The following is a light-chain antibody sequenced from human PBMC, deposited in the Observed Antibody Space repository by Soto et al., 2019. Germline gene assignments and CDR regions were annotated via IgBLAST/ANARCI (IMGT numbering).Light chain of an antibody. CDR2: GAS. J-gene: IGKJ5*01. CDR1: QSVGSN. CDR3: QQYNNWPPVT. Sequence: EIVMTQSPAPLSVSPGERATLSCRASQSVGSNLAWYQQKAGQAPRLLIYGASTRATGIPARFSGSGSGTEFTLTISSLQAEDFALYYCQQYNNWPPVTCGQGTRLDIK. V-gene: IGKV3-15*01.